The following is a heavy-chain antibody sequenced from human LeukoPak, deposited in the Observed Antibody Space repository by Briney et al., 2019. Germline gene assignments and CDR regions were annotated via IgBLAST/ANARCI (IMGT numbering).Heavy chain of an antibody. V-gene: IGHV3-23*01. D-gene: IGHD2-15*01. CDR1: GFTFSFYA. CDR2: ISGSGGTT. Sequence: PGGSLRLSCAASGFTFSFYAMSWVRQAPGRGLEWVSDISGSGGTTDYADSVKGRFTISRDSSKNTLYLQMNSLRAEDTAVYYCAKEERSGGSCTDYWGQGTLVTVSS. J-gene: IGHJ4*02. CDR3: AKEERSGGSCTDY.